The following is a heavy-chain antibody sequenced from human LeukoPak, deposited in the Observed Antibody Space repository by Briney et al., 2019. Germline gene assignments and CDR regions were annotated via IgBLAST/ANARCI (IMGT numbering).Heavy chain of an antibody. Sequence: GGSLRLSCAASGFTFSSYWMNWARQAPGKGLEWVASINHNGNVNYYVDSVKGRFTISRDNAKNSQYLQMNSLRVEDTAFYYCAKDNRRHYTSGPNPDSLHWGQGALVTVSS. CDR2: INHNGNVN. D-gene: IGHD6-19*01. CDR1: GFTFSSYW. V-gene: IGHV3-7*03. CDR3: AKDNRRHYTSGPNPDSLH. J-gene: IGHJ4*02.